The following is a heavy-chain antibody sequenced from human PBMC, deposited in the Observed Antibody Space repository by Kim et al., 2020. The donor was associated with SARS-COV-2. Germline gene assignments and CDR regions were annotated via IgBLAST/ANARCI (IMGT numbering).Heavy chain of an antibody. CDR2: IYYSGST. CDR1: GGSISSGGYY. Sequence: SETLSLTCTVSGGSISSGGYYWSWIRQHPGKGLEWIGYIYYSGSTYYIPSLKSRVTISVDTSKNQFSLKLSSVTAADTAVYYCARARKDIVLVVYAMGAFDIWGQGTMVTVSS. J-gene: IGHJ3*02. D-gene: IGHD2-8*02. CDR3: ARARKDIVLVVYAMGAFDI. V-gene: IGHV4-31*03.